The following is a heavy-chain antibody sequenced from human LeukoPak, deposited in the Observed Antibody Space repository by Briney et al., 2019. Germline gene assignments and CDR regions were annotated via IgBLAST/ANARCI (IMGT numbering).Heavy chain of an antibody. J-gene: IGHJ3*01. CDR2: IKSKVDGETA. Sequence: PGGSLRLSCAASGFTFTKAWMTWVRQAPGKGLEWVGRIKSKVDGETADYAAPVKDRFIVSRDDSKDTLYLQMSSLKAEDTAVYYRTTNAGSYGIDVWGQGTMVTVSS. V-gene: IGHV3-15*01. D-gene: IGHD1-26*01. CDR1: GFTFTKAW. CDR3: TTNAGSYGIDV.